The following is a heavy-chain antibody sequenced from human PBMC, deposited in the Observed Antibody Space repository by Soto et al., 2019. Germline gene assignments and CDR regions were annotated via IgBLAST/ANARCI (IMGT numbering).Heavy chain of an antibody. D-gene: IGHD2-8*01. V-gene: IGHV1-46*03. CDR1: GYTFTSYY. Sequence: ASVKVSCKASGYTFTSYYMHWVRQAPGQGLEWMGIINPSGGSTSYAQKFQGRVTMTRDTSTSTVYMELSSLRSEDTAVYYCANSAVEMLHAFDIWSQGPMVTVS. CDR2: INPSGGST. CDR3: ANSAVEMLHAFDI. J-gene: IGHJ3*02.